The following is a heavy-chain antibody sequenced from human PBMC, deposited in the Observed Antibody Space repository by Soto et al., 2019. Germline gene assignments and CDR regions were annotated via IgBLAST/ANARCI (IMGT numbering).Heavy chain of an antibody. CDR1: GFTLSNNW. CDR3: AREASQCASA. CDR2: IKQDGSDR. D-gene: IGHD2-2*01. Sequence: EVQLVESGGGLVQPGGSLRLSCAASGFTLSNNWMSWVRQAPGKGLEWVANIKQDGSDRYYVHSVKGRFTISRDNAKNSLYLQMDSLRAEDTAVYYCAREASQCASAWGQGTMVTVSS. V-gene: IGHV3-7*01. J-gene: IGHJ5*02.